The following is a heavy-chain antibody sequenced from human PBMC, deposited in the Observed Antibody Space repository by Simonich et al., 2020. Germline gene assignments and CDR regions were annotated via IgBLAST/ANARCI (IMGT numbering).Heavy chain of an antibody. D-gene: IGHD3-10*01. Sequence: EVQLVESGGGLVQPGGSLRLSCAASGFTFSSYWMSWVRQAPGKGLACKARGKGRTWVANIKQDGREKYYVDSVKGRFTISRDNAKNSLYLQMNSLRAEDTAVYYCARDREVYGSGSYYNYWGQGTLVTVSS. V-gene: IGHV3-7*01. CDR2: IKQDGREK. CDR1: GFTFSSYW. J-gene: IGHJ4*02. CDR3: ARDREVYGSGSYYNY.